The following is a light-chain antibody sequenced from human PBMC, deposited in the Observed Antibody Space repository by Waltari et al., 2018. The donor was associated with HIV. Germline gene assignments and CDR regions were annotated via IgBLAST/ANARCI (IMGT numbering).Light chain of an antibody. J-gene: IGKJ1*01. V-gene: IGKV3-20*01. CDR1: QTISSTY. Sequence: EIALTQSPGTLSLSPGERATLSCRASQTISSTYLAWYQQKPGPAPRLLIDGASTRATGIPDRFSGSGSGTDFTLTISSLEPEDCAVYYCQQYIGAPRTFGQGTKVELK. CDR2: GAS. CDR3: QQYIGAPRT.